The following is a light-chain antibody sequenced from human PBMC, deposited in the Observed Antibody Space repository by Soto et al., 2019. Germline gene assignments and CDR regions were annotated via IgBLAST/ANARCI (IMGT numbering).Light chain of an antibody. CDR2: GAS. J-gene: IGKJ2*02. Sequence: TLSLFPGEGATLSCLARQSVSTSLAWYQQNPGQAPRLLIYGASTRATGIPARVSGSGSGTEFTLTIISLQADDIRVYSSLSSFHLCPFG. CDR1: QSVSTS. V-gene: IGKV3-15*01. CDR3: LSSFHLCP.